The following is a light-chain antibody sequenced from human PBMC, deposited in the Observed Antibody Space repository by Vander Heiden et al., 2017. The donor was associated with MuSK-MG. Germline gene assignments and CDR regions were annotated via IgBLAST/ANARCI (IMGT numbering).Light chain of an antibody. CDR1: QSISSY. J-gene: IGKJ4*01. CDR3: QQRCNWPLT. Sequence: EIVFTQSPATLSLSPGERATLSCSTSQSISSYLAWYQQKAGQAPRLLIYDASNTATGIPARFSGSGSGTDFTLTISSLEPEDFAVYYCQQRCNWPLTFGGGTKVEIK. V-gene: IGKV3-11*01. CDR2: DAS.